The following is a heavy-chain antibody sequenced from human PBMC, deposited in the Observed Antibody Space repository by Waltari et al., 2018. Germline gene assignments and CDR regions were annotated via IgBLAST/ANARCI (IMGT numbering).Heavy chain of an antibody. Sequence: QVQLVQSGAEVKKPGSSVKVSCKASGGTFSSYAISWVRQAPGQGLEWMGGIIPILGIANYAQKFQGRVTITADESTSTAYMGLSSLRSEDTAVYYCARVGDAYSSGWFDYWGQGTLVTVSS. V-gene: IGHV1-69*04. CDR2: IIPILGIA. D-gene: IGHD6-19*01. J-gene: IGHJ5*01. CDR3: ARVGDAYSSGWFDY. CDR1: GGTFSSYA.